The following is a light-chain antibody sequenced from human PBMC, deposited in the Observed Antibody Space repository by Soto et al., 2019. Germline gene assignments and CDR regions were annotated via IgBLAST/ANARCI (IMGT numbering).Light chain of an antibody. V-gene: IGKV1-5*01. CDR2: DAS. CDR1: QSISSW. Sequence: DIQMTQSPSTLSASVGDRVTITCRASQSISSWLAWYQQKPGKAPKLLIYDASSLESGVPSRFSGSGSGTEFTLTIISLQPDDFATYCCQQYNSYSQTFGQGTKVEIK. CDR3: QQYNSYSQT. J-gene: IGKJ1*01.